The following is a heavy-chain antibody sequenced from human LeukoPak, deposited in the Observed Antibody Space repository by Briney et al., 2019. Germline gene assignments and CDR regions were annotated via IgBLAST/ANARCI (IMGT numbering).Heavy chain of an antibody. CDR2: IYHSGST. Sequence: SQTLSLTCTVSGGSISSGTYSWSWIRQPPGKGLEWIGSIYHSGSTYYNPSLKSRVTISVDTSKNQFSLNLSSVTAADTAVYYCARAKNYYDSSGYYPPGSDPHYFDYWGQGTLVTVSS. V-gene: IGHV4-30-2*03. J-gene: IGHJ4*02. CDR3: ARAKNYYDSSGYYPPGSDPHYFDY. CDR1: GGSISSGTYS. D-gene: IGHD3-22*01.